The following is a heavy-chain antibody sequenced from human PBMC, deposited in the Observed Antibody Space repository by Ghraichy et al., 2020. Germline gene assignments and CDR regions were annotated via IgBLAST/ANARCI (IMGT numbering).Heavy chain of an antibody. CDR1: GGSFSGYY. CDR3: ARGPGGFGELHKDY. J-gene: IGHJ4*02. Sequence: SETLSLTCAVYGGSFSGYYWSWIRQPPGKGLEWIGEINHSGSTNYNPSLKSRVTISVDTSKNQFSLKLSSVTAADTAVYYCARGPGGFGELHKDYWGQGTLVTVSS. CDR2: INHSGST. V-gene: IGHV4-34*01. D-gene: IGHD3-10*01.